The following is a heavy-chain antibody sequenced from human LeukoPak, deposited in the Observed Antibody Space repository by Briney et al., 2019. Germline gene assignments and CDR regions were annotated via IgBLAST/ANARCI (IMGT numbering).Heavy chain of an antibody. Sequence: GGSLRLSCAASVFTFSDDYMSWIRQAPGKGLEWVSFISSSGITIYYADSVKGRFTISRDNAKNSLYLQMNSLRAEDTAVYYCAIGPVLPVYGMDVWGQGTTVTVSS. CDR2: ISSSGITI. CDR3: AIGPVLPVYGMDV. CDR1: VFTFSDDY. J-gene: IGHJ6*02. D-gene: IGHD3-10*01. V-gene: IGHV3-11*01.